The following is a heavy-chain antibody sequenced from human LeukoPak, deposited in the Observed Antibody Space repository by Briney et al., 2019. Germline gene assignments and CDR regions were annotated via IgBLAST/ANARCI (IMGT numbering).Heavy chain of an antibody. CDR1: GYSLTSYW. CDR2: IYPGDSDT. Sequence: GESLKISCKGSGYSLTSYWIGWVRQMTGKGLEWMGIIYPGDSDTRYSPSFQGQVTISADKSISTAYLQWSSLKASDTAMYYCASPREGSSSWEDAFDIWGQGTMVTVSS. V-gene: IGHV5-51*03. J-gene: IGHJ3*02. D-gene: IGHD6-13*01. CDR3: ASPREGSSSWEDAFDI.